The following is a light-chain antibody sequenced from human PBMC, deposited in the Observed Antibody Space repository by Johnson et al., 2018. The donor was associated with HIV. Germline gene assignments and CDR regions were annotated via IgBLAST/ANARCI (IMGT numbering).Light chain of an antibody. J-gene: IGLJ1*01. Sequence: QSVLTQPPSVSAAPGQKVSISCSGNSSSIGSNYVSWYQQLPGAAPKLLIFENNKRPSGIPDRFSGSKSGASATLVITGLQTGDEADYYCGAWESSLSAGYVVGTGTKVTGL. V-gene: IGLV1-51*02. CDR1: SSSIGSNY. CDR2: ENN. CDR3: GAWESSLSAGYV.